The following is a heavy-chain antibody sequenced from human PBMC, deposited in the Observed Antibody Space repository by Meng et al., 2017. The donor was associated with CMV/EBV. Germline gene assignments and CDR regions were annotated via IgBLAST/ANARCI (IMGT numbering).Heavy chain of an antibody. CDR1: GGSFSGYY. Sequence: SETLSLTCAVYGGSFSGYYWSWIRQPPGKGLEWIGEINHSGSTNYNPSLKSRVTISVDTSKNQFSLKLSSLRSEDTAVYYCARVGSGSQAGFIFHAFDIWGQGTMVTVSS. D-gene: IGHD1-26*01. CDR2: INHSGST. J-gene: IGHJ3*02. CDR3: ARVGSGSQAGFIFHAFDI. V-gene: IGHV4-34*01.